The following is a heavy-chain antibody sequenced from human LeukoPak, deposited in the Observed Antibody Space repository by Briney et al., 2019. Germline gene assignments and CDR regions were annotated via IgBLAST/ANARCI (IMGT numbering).Heavy chain of an antibody. Sequence: HPGGSLRLSCVASGFPFSSYWMTWVRQAPGKGLEWVSAIHTSGDTCYADSVKGRFTISRDTSKNTLYLQINSLRVEDTAVYYCIVFGDSNHWGQGTLVTVSS. CDR1: GFPFSSYW. V-gene: IGHV3-53*01. CDR3: IVFGDSNH. CDR2: IHTSGDT. J-gene: IGHJ5*02. D-gene: IGHD4-17*01.